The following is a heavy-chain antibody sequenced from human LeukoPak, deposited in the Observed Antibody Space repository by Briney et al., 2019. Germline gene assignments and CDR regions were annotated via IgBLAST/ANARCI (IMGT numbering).Heavy chain of an antibody. Sequence: GGSLRLSCAASGFAFDDYAMHWVRQPPGKGLEWVSGISWNSGNIGYADSVKGRFTISRDNAKRSLYLQMDSLRAEDTAIYYCARAQLSGYNYGYRDYYYYMDVWGKGTTVTVSS. D-gene: IGHD5-18*01. V-gene: IGHV3-9*01. J-gene: IGHJ6*03. CDR3: ARAQLSGYNYGYRDYYYYMDV. CDR2: ISWNSGNI. CDR1: GFAFDDYA.